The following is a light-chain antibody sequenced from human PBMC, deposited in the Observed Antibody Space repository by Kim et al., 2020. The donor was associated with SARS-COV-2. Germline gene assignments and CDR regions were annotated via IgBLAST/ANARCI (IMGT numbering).Light chain of an antibody. Sequence: SPGERATLSCRASQSVSINLAWYQQKPGKAPRLLIYGASTRATGIPARFSGSGSGTEFTLTISSLQSEDFAVYYCQQYNNWPETFGQGTRLEIK. CDR1: QSVSIN. J-gene: IGKJ5*01. CDR3: QQYNNWPET. V-gene: IGKV3-15*01. CDR2: GAS.